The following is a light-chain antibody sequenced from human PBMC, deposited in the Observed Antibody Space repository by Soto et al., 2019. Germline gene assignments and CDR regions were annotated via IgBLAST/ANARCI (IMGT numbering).Light chain of an antibody. CDR1: QTVDSNY. J-gene: IGKJ1*01. CDR3: QQYGSSPEWT. V-gene: IGKV3-20*01. Sequence: EIVLRQSPGTLSLSPGERATLSCRASQTVDSNYLAWYQQKLGQAPRLLIYEASSRATGIPDRFSGSGSGTDFTLTISRLEPEDFAVYYCQQYGSSPEWTFGQGTKVDI. CDR2: EAS.